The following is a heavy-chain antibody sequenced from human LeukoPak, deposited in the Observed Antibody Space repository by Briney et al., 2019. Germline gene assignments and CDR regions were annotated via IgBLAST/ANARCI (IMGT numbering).Heavy chain of an antibody. CDR1: GYTFTGYY. CDR3: ARGVAAAAYDAFDI. V-gene: IGHV1-2*04. D-gene: IGHD6-13*01. Sequence: ASVKVSCKASGYTFTGYYMHWVRQAPGQGLEWMGWINPNSGGTNYAQKFQGWVTMTRDTSISTAYMELSRLRSDDTAVYYCARGVAAAAYDAFDIWGQGTMVTVSS. CDR2: INPNSGGT. J-gene: IGHJ3*02.